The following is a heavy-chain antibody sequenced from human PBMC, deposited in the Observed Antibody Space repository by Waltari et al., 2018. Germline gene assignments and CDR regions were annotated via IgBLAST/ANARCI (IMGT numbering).Heavy chain of an antibody. CDR2: IYYSGST. V-gene: IGHV4-59*08. Sequence: QVQLQESGPGLVKPSDTLSLTSPVSGGSISSSSWSWIRPPPGKGLEWIGYIYYSGSTNYNPPLKSRVTISVDTSKNQFSLKRSAVTAADTAVYYCARHVGSGWYGYYFDYWGQGTLVTVSS. CDR3: ARHVGSGWYGYYFDY. CDR1: GGSISSSS. J-gene: IGHJ4*02. D-gene: IGHD6-19*01.